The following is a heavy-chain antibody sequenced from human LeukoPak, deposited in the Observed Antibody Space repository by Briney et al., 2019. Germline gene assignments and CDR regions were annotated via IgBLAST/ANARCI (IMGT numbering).Heavy chain of an antibody. V-gene: IGHV3-7*03. CDR1: GFTLISYW. Sequence: GGSLRLSCAASGFTLISYWMSWVRQAPGKGLEWVANIKQDGSEKYYVDSVKGRFTISRDNAKNSLYLQMNSLRAEDTAVYYCAKESCSSRCNFDYWGQGTLVTVSS. CDR3: AKESCSSRCNFDY. J-gene: IGHJ4*02. CDR2: IKQDGSEK. D-gene: IGHD2-2*01.